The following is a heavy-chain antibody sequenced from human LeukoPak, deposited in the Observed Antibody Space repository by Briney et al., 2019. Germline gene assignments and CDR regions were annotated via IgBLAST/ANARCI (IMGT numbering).Heavy chain of an antibody. CDR3: ARDRTEQWLGNYYYYGMDV. CDR1: GYTFAGYY. CDR2: INPNSGGT. Sequence: ASVKVSCKASGYTFAGYYMHWVRQGPGQGLEWMGWINPNSGGTNYAQKFQGRVTMTRDTSISTAYMELSRLRSDDTAVYYCARDRTEQWLGNYYYYGMDVWGQGTTVTVSS. J-gene: IGHJ6*02. D-gene: IGHD6-19*01. V-gene: IGHV1-2*02.